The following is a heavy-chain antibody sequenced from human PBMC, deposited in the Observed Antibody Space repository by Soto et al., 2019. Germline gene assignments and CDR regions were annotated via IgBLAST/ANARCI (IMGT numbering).Heavy chain of an antibody. Sequence: EVQLLESGGGLVQPGGSLRLSCSASGFTFTSYAMRWVRQAPGKGLEWVSGISGSGGDTKSADSVKGRFTISRDNFKNLLYLQMNSLRAEDTAVYYCAKHDFWTLYNTGLDSWGQGTRVTVSS. CDR1: GFTFTSYA. CDR3: AKHDFWTLYNTGLDS. CDR2: ISGSGGDT. J-gene: IGHJ4*02. D-gene: IGHD3-3*01. V-gene: IGHV3-23*01.